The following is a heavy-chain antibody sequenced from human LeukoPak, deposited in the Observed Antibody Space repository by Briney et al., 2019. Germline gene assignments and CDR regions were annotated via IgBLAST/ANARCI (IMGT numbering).Heavy chain of an antibody. CDR2: ISGSGGST. CDR1: GFTFSSYA. V-gene: IGHV3-23*01. CDR3: AKGVERAAARPFDY. D-gene: IGHD2-2*01. Sequence: GGSLRLSCAASGFTFSSYAMSWVRQAPGKGLEWVSAISGSGGSTYYADSVKGRLTISRDNSKNTLYLQMNSLRAEDTAVYYCAKGVERAAARPFDYWGQGTLVTVSP. J-gene: IGHJ4*02.